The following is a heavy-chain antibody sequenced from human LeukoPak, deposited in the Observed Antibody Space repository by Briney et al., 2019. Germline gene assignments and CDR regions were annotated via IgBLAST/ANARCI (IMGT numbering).Heavy chain of an antibody. CDR2: ISGSGGST. D-gene: IGHD3-22*01. V-gene: IGHV3-23*01. J-gene: IGHJ4*02. Sequence: GGSLRLSCAASGFTFSSYAMSWVRQAPGKGLEWVSAISGSGGSTYYGDSVKGRFTISRDNSKNTLYLQMNSLRAEDTAVYYCAKDNSAVPYDSSGYSDYWGQGTLVTVSS. CDR1: GFTFSSYA. CDR3: AKDNSAVPYDSSGYSDY.